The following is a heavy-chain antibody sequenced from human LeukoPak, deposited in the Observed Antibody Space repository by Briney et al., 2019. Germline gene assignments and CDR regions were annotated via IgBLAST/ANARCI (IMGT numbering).Heavy chain of an antibody. D-gene: IGHD3-16*02. CDR3: ARGLRSDY. CDR1: GYIFSNYD. CDR2: MNPNSGRR. Sequence: GASVKVSCKASGYIFSNYDINWVRQAPGHGLGWMGWMNPNSGRRVYAQKFQGRVTMTRNSSINTAYMELTSLRSDDRAVYYCARGLRSDYWGQGTLVTVSS. J-gene: IGHJ4*02. V-gene: IGHV1-8*01.